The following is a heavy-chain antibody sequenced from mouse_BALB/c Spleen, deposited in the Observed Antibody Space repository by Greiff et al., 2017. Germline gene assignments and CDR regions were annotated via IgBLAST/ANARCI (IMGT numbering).Heavy chain of an antibody. CDR3: ARYTDWDGYAMDY. D-gene: IGHD4-1*01. Sequence: DVMLVESGGGLVKPGGSLKLSCAASGFTFSSYTMSWVRQTPEKRLEWVATISSGGGNTYYPDSVKGRFTISRDNAKNNLYLQMSSLRSEDTALYYCARYTDWDGYAMDYWGQGTSVTVSS. J-gene: IGHJ4*01. CDR2: ISSGGGNT. CDR1: GFTFSSYT. V-gene: IGHV5-9*03.